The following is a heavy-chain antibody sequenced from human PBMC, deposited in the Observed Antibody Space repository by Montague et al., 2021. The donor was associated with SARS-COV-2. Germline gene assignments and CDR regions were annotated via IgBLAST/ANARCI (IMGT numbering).Heavy chain of an antibody. CDR2: ISGSCGST. Sequence: SLRLSCAASGFTFSSYAMSLVRQAPGKGLEWVSAISGSCGSTYYXYSXQGLFTISRDNSKNTLYLQMNSLRAEDTAVYYCAKVGSSWYHGYYYGMDVRGQGTTVTVSS. CDR3: AKVGSSWYHGYYYGMDV. D-gene: IGHD6-13*01. V-gene: IGHV3-23*01. J-gene: IGHJ6*02. CDR1: GFTFSSYA.